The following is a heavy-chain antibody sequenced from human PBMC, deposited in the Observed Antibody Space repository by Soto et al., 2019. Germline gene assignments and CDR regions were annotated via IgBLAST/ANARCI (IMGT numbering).Heavy chain of an antibody. CDR3: ARHPGYSSGWFNYYYYGMDV. V-gene: IGHV5-51*01. Sequence: GESLKISCKGSGYSFTSYWIGWVRQMPGKGLEWMGIIYPGDSDTRYSPSFQGQVTISADKSISTAYLQWSSLKASDTAMYYCARHPGYSSGWFNYYYYGMDVWGQGTTVTVYS. D-gene: IGHD6-19*01. J-gene: IGHJ6*02. CDR2: IYPGDSDT. CDR1: GYSFTSYW.